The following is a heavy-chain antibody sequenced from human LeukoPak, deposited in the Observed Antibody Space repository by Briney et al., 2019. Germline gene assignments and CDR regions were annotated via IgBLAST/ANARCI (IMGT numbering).Heavy chain of an antibody. D-gene: IGHD6-13*01. CDR2: FDPEDGET. Sequence: ASVKVSCKVSGYTLTELSMHWVRQAPGKGLEWMGGFDPEDGETIYAQKFQGRVTMTEDTSTDTAYMELSSLRSEDTAVYYRATALSEGQQLVGSAFDIWGQGTMVTVPS. CDR1: GYTLTELS. CDR3: ATALSEGQQLVGSAFDI. J-gene: IGHJ3*02. V-gene: IGHV1-24*01.